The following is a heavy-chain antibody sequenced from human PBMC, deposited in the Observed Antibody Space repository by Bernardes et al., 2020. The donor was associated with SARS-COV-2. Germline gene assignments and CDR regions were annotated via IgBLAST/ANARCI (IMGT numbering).Heavy chain of an antibody. CDR1: GGSISTYI. V-gene: IGHV1-69*13. J-gene: IGHJ4*02. CDR3: ARGPNGDNFVGVDY. D-gene: IGHD4-17*01. CDR2: IIPVFGTA. Sequence: SVKVSCKASGGSISTYITSWVRQAPGQGLEWMGGIIPVFGTANYAQRFQGRVTITADESTSTVYMELSSLRSDDTAVYYCARGPNGDNFVGVDYWGQGTLVNVSS.